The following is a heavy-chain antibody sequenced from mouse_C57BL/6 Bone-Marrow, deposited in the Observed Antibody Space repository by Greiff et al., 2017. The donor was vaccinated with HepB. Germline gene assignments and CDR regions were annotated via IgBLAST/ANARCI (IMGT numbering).Heavy chain of an antibody. D-gene: IGHD3-3*01. Sequence: VQLQQPGAELVRPGTSVKLSCKASGYTFTSYWMHWVKQRPGQGLEWIGVIDPSDSYTNYNQKFKGKATLTVDTSSSTAYMQLSSLTSEDSAVYYCAREGGGRAYWGQGTLVTVSA. V-gene: IGHV1-59*01. CDR2: IDPSDSYT. CDR3: AREGGGRAY. CDR1: GYTFTSYW. J-gene: IGHJ3*01.